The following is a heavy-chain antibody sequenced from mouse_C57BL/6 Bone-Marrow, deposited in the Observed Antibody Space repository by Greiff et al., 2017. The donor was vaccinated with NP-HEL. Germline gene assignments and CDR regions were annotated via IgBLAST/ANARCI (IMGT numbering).Heavy chain of an antibody. V-gene: IGHV5-17*01. J-gene: IGHJ1*03. D-gene: IGHD1-1*01. CDR3: ARTDYYGSSYFYWYFDV. Sequence: EVNVVESGGGLVKPGGSLKLSCAASGFTFSDYGMHWVRQAPEKGLEWVAYISSGSSTIYYADTVKGRFTISRDNAKNTLFLQMTSLRSEDTAMYYCARTDYYGSSYFYWYFDVWGTGTTVTVSS. CDR1: GFTFSDYG. CDR2: ISSGSSTI.